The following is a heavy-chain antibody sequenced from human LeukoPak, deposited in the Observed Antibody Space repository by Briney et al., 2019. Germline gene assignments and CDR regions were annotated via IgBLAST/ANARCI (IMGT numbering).Heavy chain of an antibody. CDR3: TRDLMDYDVSTGLHHYYMDV. V-gene: IGHV3-74*01. CDR2: INGDGRNI. D-gene: IGHD3-9*01. Sequence: GGSLRPSCVASGFTFSSYWMHWVRQDPRKGLVWVSRINGDGRNINYADSVRGRFTISRDNAKNTLFLQMNTLRVEDTAVYYCTRDLMDYDVSTGLHHYYMDVWGQGTTVTVSS. CDR1: GFTFSSYW. J-gene: IGHJ6*02.